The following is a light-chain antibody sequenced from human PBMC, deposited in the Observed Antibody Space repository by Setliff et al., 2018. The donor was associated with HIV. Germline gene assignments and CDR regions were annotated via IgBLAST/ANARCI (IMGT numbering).Light chain of an antibody. J-gene: IGLJ1*01. CDR2: QAT. CDR1: SNDVGRYDL. CDR3: CSNTGSNTFV. Sequence: QSVLTQPASVSGSPGQSITISCTGTSNDVGRYDLVSWYQQHPARAPKLIIYQATRRPSGVSNRFSGPKSGNVASLTISGLQAEDEADYYCCSNTGSNTFVFGTGTKV. V-gene: IGLV2-23*01.